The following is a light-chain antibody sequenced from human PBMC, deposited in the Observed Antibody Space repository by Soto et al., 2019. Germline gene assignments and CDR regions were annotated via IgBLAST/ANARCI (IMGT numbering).Light chain of an antibody. CDR3: SSYTTSSTLV. V-gene: IGLV2-14*01. CDR2: EVS. J-gene: IGLJ2*01. Sequence: QSALTQPASVSGSPGQSITISCAGSNSDIGSYNYVSWYQQHPGKAPKLMISEVSNRPSGVSNRFSGSKSGNTASLTISGLQAEDEAAYYCSSYTTSSTLVFGGGTKVTVL. CDR1: NSDIGSYNY.